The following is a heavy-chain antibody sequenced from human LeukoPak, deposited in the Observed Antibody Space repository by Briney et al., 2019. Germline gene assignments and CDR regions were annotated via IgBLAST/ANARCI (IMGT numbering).Heavy chain of an antibody. D-gene: IGHD2-2*01. CDR3: AREALGYCSSTSCYAKRENWFDP. CDR2: ISGSGGST. Sequence: GGSLRLSCTASGFTFGDYSMSWVRQAPGKGLEWVSAISGSGGSTYYADSVKGRFTISRDNSKNTLYLQMNSLRAEDTAVYYCAREALGYCSSTSCYAKRENWFDPWGQGTPVTVSS. V-gene: IGHV3-23*01. J-gene: IGHJ5*02. CDR1: GFTFGDYS.